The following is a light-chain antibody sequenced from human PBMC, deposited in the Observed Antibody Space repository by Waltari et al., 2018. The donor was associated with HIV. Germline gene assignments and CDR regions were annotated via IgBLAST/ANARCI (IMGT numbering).Light chain of an antibody. CDR2: KDT. CDR1: ALAKQY. J-gene: IGLJ1*01. Sequence: SFELTQPPSLSVSPGQPAKITCSGDALAKQYTYWYQQKPGQAPVVVIYKDTERPSGIPERFSGSSSGTTVTLTISGVQAEDEADYYCQSADTSGTRVFGSGTKVTVL. V-gene: IGLV3-25*03. CDR3: QSADTSGTRV.